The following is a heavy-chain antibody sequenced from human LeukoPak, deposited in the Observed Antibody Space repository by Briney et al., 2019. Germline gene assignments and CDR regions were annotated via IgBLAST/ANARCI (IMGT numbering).Heavy chain of an antibody. Sequence: SETLSLTCTVSGGSISSYYWSWIRQPPGKGLEWIGYIYYSGSTNYNPSLKSRVTISVDTSKNQFSLKLSSVTAADTAVYYCARIRSYYDFWSGNNWFDPWGQGTLVTVSS. D-gene: IGHD3-3*01. V-gene: IGHV4-59*08. CDR1: GGSISSYY. J-gene: IGHJ5*02. CDR3: ARIRSYYDFWSGNNWFDP. CDR2: IYYSGST.